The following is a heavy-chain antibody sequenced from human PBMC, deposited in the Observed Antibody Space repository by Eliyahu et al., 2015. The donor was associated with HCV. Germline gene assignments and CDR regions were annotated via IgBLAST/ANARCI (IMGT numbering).Heavy chain of an antibody. D-gene: IGHD5-24*01. CDR3: ARDRMAGIRLDS. J-gene: IGHJ5*01. V-gene: IGHV1-18*01. Sequence: QVQLVQSGAEVKKPGASVKISCKASSYPFSSYGITWVRQAPGQGLEWLGWISSYNGDTKSAQKLQGRVTLTTDTSTYTAYMELRSLISDDTAVYYCARDRMAGIRLDSWGQGTLVTVSS. CDR1: SYPFSSYG. CDR2: ISSYNGDT.